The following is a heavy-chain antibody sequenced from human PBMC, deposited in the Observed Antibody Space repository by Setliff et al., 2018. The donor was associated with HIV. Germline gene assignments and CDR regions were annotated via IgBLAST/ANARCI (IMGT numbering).Heavy chain of an antibody. CDR2: INPNSGAT. V-gene: IGHV1-2*02. Sequence: ASVKVSCKASGYTFSAYYIHWVRQAPGQGPEWMGWINPNSGATKYAQKFQGRVTLTRDTSINTAYMELSRLRSDDTAVYYCARNVFLEWSNYDDNWGQGTLVTGSS. J-gene: IGHJ4*02. CDR1: GYTFSAYY. D-gene: IGHD3-3*01. CDR3: ARNVFLEWSNYDDN.